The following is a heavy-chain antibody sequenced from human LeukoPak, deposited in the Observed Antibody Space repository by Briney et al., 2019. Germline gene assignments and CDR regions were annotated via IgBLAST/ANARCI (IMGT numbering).Heavy chain of an antibody. CDR1: GYSFTSYW. CDR3: ARLSADDYDFWSGYLNAFDI. V-gene: IGHV5-51*01. Sequence: GESLKISCKGSGYSFTSYWIGWVRQMPGKGLEWMGIIYPGDSDTRYSPSFQGQATISADKSISTAYLQWSSLKASDTAMYYCARLSADDYDFWSGYLNAFDIWGQGTMVTVSS. J-gene: IGHJ3*02. D-gene: IGHD3-3*01. CDR2: IYPGDSDT.